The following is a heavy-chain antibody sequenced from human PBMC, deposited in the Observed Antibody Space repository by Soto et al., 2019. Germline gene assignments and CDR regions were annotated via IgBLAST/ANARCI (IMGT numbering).Heavy chain of an antibody. CDR1: GGTFSSYA. J-gene: IGHJ3*02. V-gene: IGHV1-69*13. CDR3: ARGRDGYAFDI. D-gene: IGHD1-1*01. Sequence: VASVKVSCKASGGTFSSYAISWVRQAPGQGLEWMGGIIPIFGTANYAQKFQGRVTITADESTSTAYMELSSLRSEDTAVCYCARGRDGYAFDIWGQGTMVTVSS. CDR2: IIPIFGTA.